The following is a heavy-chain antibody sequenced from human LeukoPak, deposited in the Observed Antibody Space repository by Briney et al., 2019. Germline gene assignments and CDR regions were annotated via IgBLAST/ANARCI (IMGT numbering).Heavy chain of an antibody. J-gene: IGHJ5*02. V-gene: IGHV3-74*01. CDR3: ARSVYSYYANWFAP. CDR1: GLAFSSYW. Sequence: GGSLRLSCAASGLAFSSYWMHWVRQAPGKGLVWVSRINSDGSSTTYADSVQGRFTISRDNAKNTLYLQMNRLRADDTAVYYCARSVYSYYANWFAPWGQGTLVTVSS. CDR2: INSDGSST. D-gene: IGHD4-11*01.